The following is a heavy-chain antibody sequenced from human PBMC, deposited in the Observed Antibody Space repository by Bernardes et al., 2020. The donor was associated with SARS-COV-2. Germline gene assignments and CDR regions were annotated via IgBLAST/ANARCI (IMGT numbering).Heavy chain of an antibody. CDR3: ARQVDPYYYNGFDV. V-gene: IGHV4-61*02. CDR2: IHISGST. CDR1: SGSISVGSYY. J-gene: IGHJ6*02. Sequence: SETLSLTCTVSSGSISVGSYYWTWIRQPAGKRLEWIGRIHISGSTNYNPSHKGRVSLSVDTSKNQSSLDLNYVTAADTAVYYCARQVDPYYYNGFDVWGQGTTVTVSS.